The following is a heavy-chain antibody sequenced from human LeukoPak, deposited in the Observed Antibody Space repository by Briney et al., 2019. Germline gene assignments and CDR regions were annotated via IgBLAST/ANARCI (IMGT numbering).Heavy chain of an antibody. CDR3: ARGPDYGGNGYYFDY. CDR1: GFTVSSNY. CDR2: IYSGGST. D-gene: IGHD4-23*01. V-gene: IGHV3-53*01. Sequence: GGSLRLSCAASGFTVSSNYMSWVRQAPGKGLEWVSVIYSGGSTYYADSVKGRFTISRDNSKNTLYLQMNSLRAEDTAVYYCARGPDYGGNGYYFDYWGQGTLVTVSS. J-gene: IGHJ4*02.